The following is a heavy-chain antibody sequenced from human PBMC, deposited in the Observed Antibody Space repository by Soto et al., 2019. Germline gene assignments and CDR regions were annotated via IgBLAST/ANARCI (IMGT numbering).Heavy chain of an antibody. CDR2: TIPIFGTA. CDR3: ASRAPPDRNDDDYGMDV. Sequence: QVQLVQSGAEVKKPGSSVNVSCKASGGTFSSYAISWVRQAPGQGLEWMGGTIPIFGTANYAQKFQGRVTMTADEATSTAYMELSSLRAEDTAVDYWASRAPPDRNDDDYGMDVWGQGTTVTVSS. D-gene: IGHD1-1*01. J-gene: IGHJ6*02. CDR1: GGTFSSYA. V-gene: IGHV1-69*01.